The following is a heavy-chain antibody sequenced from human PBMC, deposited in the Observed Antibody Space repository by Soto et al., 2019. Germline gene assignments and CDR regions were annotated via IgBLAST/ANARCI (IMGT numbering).Heavy chain of an antibody. CDR2: ISSSGSTI. V-gene: IGHV3-11*01. Sequence: QVQLVESGGGLVKPGGSLRLSCAASGFTFSDYYMSWIRQAPGKGLEWVSYISSSGSTIYYADSVKGRLTISRDNAKNSLYLQMNSLRAEDTAVYYCARDHRGVLPDCSSTSCAMGYYYYYMDVWGKGTTVTVSS. D-gene: IGHD2-2*01. CDR3: ARDHRGVLPDCSSTSCAMGYYYYYMDV. J-gene: IGHJ6*03. CDR1: GFTFSDYY.